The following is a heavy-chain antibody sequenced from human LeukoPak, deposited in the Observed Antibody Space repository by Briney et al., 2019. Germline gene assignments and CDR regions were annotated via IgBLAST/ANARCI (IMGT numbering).Heavy chain of an antibody. CDR2: ISGSGGST. CDR3: AKGIDFWSGYYGCYFDY. Sequence: GGSLRLSCAASGFTFSSYAMSWVRQAPGKGLEWVSAISGSGGSTYYADSVKGRFTISRGNSKNTLYLQMNSLRAEDTAVYYCAKGIDFWSGYYGCYFDYWGQGTLVTVSS. J-gene: IGHJ4*02. V-gene: IGHV3-23*01. CDR1: GFTFSSYA. D-gene: IGHD3-3*01.